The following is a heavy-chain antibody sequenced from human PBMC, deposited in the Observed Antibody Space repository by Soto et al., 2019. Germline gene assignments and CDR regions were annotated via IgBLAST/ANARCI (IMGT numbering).Heavy chain of an antibody. D-gene: IGHD3-22*01. V-gene: IGHV4-30-4*01. Sequence: ASETLSLTCTVSGVSISSGDYYWSWIRQPPGKGLEWIGYIYYSGSTYYNPSLKSRVTISVDTSKNQFSLKLSSVTAADTAVYYCAREVGYYDSSGYITENWFDPWGQGTPVTVSS. CDR1: GVSISSGDYY. CDR3: AREVGYYDSSGYITENWFDP. CDR2: IYYSGST. J-gene: IGHJ5*02.